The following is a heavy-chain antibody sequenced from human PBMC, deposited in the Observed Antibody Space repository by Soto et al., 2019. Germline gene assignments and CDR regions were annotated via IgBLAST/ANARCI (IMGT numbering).Heavy chain of an antibody. J-gene: IGHJ3*02. CDR2: ISWNSGSI. CDR1: GFPFDDYA. V-gene: IGHV3-9*01. Sequence: PGGSLRLSCAASGFPFDDYAMHWVRQSPGKGLEWVSGISWNSGSIGYADSVKGRFTISRDNAKNSLYLQMNSLRAEDTALYYCASSTAVAGTRPGDAFDIWGQGNMVTVSS. D-gene: IGHD6-19*01. CDR3: ASSTAVAGTRPGDAFDI.